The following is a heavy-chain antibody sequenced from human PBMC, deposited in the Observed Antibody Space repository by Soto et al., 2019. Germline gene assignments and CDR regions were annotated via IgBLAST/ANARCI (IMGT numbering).Heavy chain of an antibody. V-gene: IGHV4-30-4*01. J-gene: IGHJ5*02. CDR1: CGSISSGDYY. CDR3: ARVFWGVANWFDP. CDR2: IYYSGST. Sequence: TSETLSLTCTVSCGSISSGDYYWSWIRQPPGKGLEWIGYIYYSGSTYYNPSLKSRVTISVDTSKNQFSLKLSSVTAADTAVYYCARVFWGVANWFDPWGQGTLVTVSS. D-gene: IGHD7-27*01.